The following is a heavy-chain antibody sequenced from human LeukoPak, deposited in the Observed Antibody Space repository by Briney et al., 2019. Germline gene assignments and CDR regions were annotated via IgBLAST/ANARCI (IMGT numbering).Heavy chain of an antibody. J-gene: IGHJ4*02. CDR1: GFTFSSYN. Sequence: GGPLRLSCAASGFTFSSYNMIWVRQAPGKGLEWVSSITSSSSYIYYADSVKGRLTISRDNAKNSLYLQINSLRAEDTAVYYCARGGDGYDSDSDYWGQGTLVTVSS. CDR3: ARGGDGYDSDSDY. CDR2: ITSSSSYI. V-gene: IGHV3-21*01. D-gene: IGHD5-12*01.